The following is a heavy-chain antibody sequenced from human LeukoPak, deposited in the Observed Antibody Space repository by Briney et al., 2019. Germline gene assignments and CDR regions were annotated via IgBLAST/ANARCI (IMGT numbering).Heavy chain of an antibody. J-gene: IGHJ4*02. Sequence: PSETLSLTCAVYGGSFSGYYWSWIRQPPGKGLEWIGEINHSGSTNYNPSLKSRVTMSVDTSKNQFSLKLSSVTAADTAVYYCARDTYYYGSGSYYRVFDYWGQGTLVTVSS. CDR2: INHSGST. V-gene: IGHV4-34*01. CDR3: ARDTYYYGSGSYYRVFDY. D-gene: IGHD3-10*01. CDR1: GGSFSGYY.